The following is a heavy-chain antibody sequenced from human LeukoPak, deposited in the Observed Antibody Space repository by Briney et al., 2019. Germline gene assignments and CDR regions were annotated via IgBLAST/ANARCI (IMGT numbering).Heavy chain of an antibody. CDR3: ATIKRGSTYGYFDF. V-gene: IGHV4-59*11. Sequence: SETLSLTCTVSGASTASHYWTWLRQPPGKELEWIAYMFDTVSTKSNPSLKSRLTLSVDTSEKQLSLRLSSVTAADTAVYYCATIKRGSTYGYFDFWGQGIKVTASS. J-gene: IGHJ4*02. D-gene: IGHD5-18*01. CDR2: MFDTVST. CDR1: GASTASHY.